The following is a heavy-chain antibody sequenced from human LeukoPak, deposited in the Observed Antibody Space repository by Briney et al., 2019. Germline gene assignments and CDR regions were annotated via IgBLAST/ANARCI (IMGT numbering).Heavy chain of an antibody. Sequence: SETLSLTCTVSGYFVSSYYWSWIRQPPGEGLEWIAYMYNSGSINYNPSLKSRVTMSVDTSKNQFSLKLSSVTAADTAVYYCVRDWEGFNFDIWGQGTMVTVSS. V-gene: IGHV4-59*02. D-gene: IGHD1-26*01. CDR1: GYFVSSYY. CDR3: VRDWEGFNFDI. J-gene: IGHJ3*02. CDR2: MYNSGSI.